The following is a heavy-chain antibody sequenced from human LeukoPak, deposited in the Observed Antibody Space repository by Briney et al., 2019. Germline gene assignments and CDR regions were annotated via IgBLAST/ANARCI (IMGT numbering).Heavy chain of an antibody. V-gene: IGHV1-69*01. CDR1: GGTFSNFA. J-gene: IGHJ4*02. CDR3: ATPVKYWDVWRGFSPFDY. Sequence: ASAKVSCKASGGTFSNFAFNWVRQAPGLELEWMGGFIPVSGTANYAQNFQGRITITADESSSTAYMELSRLRSEDTALYYCATPVKYWDVWRGFSPFDYWGQGTLVTVSS. D-gene: IGHD3-3*02. CDR2: FIPVSGTA.